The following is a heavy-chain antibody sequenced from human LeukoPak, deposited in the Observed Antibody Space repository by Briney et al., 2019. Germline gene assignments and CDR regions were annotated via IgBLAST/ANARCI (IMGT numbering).Heavy chain of an antibody. D-gene: IGHD5-18*01. CDR3: AREESGDTAMVNCFAP. J-gene: IGHJ5*02. V-gene: IGHV1-69*06. CDR1: GGTFSSYA. Sequence: ASVKVSCKASGGTFSSYAISWVRQAPGQGLEWMGGIIPIFGTANYAQKFQGRVTITADKSTSTAYMELSSLRSEDTAVYYCAREESGDTAMVNCFAPWGQGPLVTVSS. CDR2: IIPIFGTA.